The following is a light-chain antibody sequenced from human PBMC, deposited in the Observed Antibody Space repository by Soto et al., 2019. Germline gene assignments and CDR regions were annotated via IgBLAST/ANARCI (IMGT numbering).Light chain of an antibody. Sequence: QSALTQPASVSGSPGQSIAISCTGSSSDVGIYNYVSWYQQHPGKVPKLIIYEVSNRPSGVSNRFSGSKSGNTASLTISGLQAEYEADYYCRSYTTSSTRVFGTGTKLTVL. CDR2: EVS. J-gene: IGLJ1*01. CDR3: RSYTTSSTRV. V-gene: IGLV2-14*01. CDR1: SSDVGIYNY.